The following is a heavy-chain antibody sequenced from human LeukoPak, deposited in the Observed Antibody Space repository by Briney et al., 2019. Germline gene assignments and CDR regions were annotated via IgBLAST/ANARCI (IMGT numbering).Heavy chain of an antibody. CDR3: ARGYNFGFDY. J-gene: IGHJ4*02. CDR1: GDSVSSDSAA. Sequence: SQTLSLTCATSGDSVSSDSAAWNWIRQSPSRGLEWLGRTYYRSKLYNDYAVFVKSRIIINPDISKNQFSLQLNSVTPEDTAVYYCARGYNFGFDYWGQGTLVIVSS. D-gene: IGHD5-18*01. CDR2: TYYRSKLYN. V-gene: IGHV6-1*01.